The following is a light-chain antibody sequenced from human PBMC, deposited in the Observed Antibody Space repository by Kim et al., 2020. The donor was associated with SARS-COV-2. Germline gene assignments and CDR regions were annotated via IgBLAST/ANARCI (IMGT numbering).Light chain of an antibody. J-gene: IGLJ3*02. CDR2: DVT. V-gene: IGLV2-11*01. Sequence: GQSVNISCTGTSSDIGGYNYVSWFQQHPGKAPKLMIYDVTERPSGVPDRFSGSKSGNTASLTISGLQPEDEADYYCCSYRGTYTWVFGGGAKLTVL. CDR3: CSYRGTYTWV. CDR1: SSDIGGYNY.